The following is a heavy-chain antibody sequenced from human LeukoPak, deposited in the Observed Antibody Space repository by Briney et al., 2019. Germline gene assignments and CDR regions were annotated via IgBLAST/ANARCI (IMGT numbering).Heavy chain of an antibody. CDR2: IYYSGST. CDR3: ARDRPVVPAAFDS. J-gene: IGHJ4*02. V-gene: IGHV4-39*07. CDR1: GGSISSGSYY. D-gene: IGHD2-2*01. Sequence: PSETLSLTCTVSGGSISSGSYYWGWIRQPPGKGLEWIGSIYYSGSTYYNPSLKSRVTMSVDASKNQFSLKLSSVTAADTAVYYCARDRPVVPAAFDSWGQGTLVTVSA.